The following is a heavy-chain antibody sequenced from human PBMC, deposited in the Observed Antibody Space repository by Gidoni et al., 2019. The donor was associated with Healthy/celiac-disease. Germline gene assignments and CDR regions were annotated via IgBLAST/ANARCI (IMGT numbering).Heavy chain of an antibody. CDR3: ARSHSSGYYFTD. CDR2: ISSSSSYI. V-gene: IGHV3-21*01. D-gene: IGHD3-22*01. CDR1: GFTFSRYS. Sequence: EVQLVESGGGLVKPGGSLSLSCAASGFTFSRYSMNVVSQAAGKVLEWVSSISSSSSYIYYEDSVKVRFTISRDNAKNSLYLQMNSLRAEDTAVYYCARSHSSGYYFTDWGQGTLVTVSS. J-gene: IGHJ4*02.